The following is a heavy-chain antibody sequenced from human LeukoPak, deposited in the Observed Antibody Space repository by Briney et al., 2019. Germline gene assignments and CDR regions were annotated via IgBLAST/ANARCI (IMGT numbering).Heavy chain of an antibody. Sequence: GGSLRLSCAASGFSFIRYGMHWVRQAPGKGPERVGGVSDDGRSKDYADSVKGRFTISGDNSKDTLYLKLNSLRDEDTAVYYCAKRPSDYGDYVSYFDYWGQGTLVTVSS. CDR3: AKRPSDYGDYVSYFDY. CDR1: GFSFIRYG. CDR2: VSDDGRSK. D-gene: IGHD4-17*01. J-gene: IGHJ4*02. V-gene: IGHV3-30*18.